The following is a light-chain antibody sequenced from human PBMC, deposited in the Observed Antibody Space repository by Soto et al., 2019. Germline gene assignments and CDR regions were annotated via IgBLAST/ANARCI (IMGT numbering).Light chain of an antibody. V-gene: IGLV2-14*01. Sequence: QSALTQPASVSGSPGQSITISCTGTSSDVGGYNYVSWYQQHPGKAPKLMIYDVSNRPSGVSNRFSGSTSGNTASLTISGLQAEDEADYYCSSSTSSSTLLFGGGTKLTVL. J-gene: IGLJ2*01. CDR3: SSSTSSSTLL. CDR1: SSDVGGYNY. CDR2: DVS.